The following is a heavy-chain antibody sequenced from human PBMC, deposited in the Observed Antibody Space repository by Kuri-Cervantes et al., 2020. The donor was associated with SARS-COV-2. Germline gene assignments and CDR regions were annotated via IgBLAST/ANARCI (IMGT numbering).Heavy chain of an antibody. D-gene: IGHD3-3*01. J-gene: IGHJ6*03. CDR1: GFIFSDYY. V-gene: IGHV3-11*04. CDR3: AKDGKRYYDFWSNLYPNKVYYYYHMEV. Sequence: GESLKISCTASGFIFSDYYMNWIRQAPGKGLEWVSNIGPSGTSKYDADSVKGRCTISRDNAKNSLYLQTNSLRAEDTVVYYCAKDGKRYYDFWSNLYPNKVYYYYHMEVWGKGTTVTVSS. CDR2: IGPSGTSK.